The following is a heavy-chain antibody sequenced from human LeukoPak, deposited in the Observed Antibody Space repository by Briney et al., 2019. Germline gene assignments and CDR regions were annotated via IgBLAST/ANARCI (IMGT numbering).Heavy chain of an antibody. D-gene: IGHD6-13*01. CDR3: ARDLLVYYMDV. Sequence: GGSLRLSCAASGFTFSSYSMNWVRQAPGKGLEWVSSIRSSSSYIYYADSVKGRFTISRDNAKNSLYLQMNSLRAEDTAVYYCARDLLVYYMDVWGKGTTVTISS. J-gene: IGHJ6*03. V-gene: IGHV3-21*01. CDR2: IRSSSSYI. CDR1: GFTFSSYS.